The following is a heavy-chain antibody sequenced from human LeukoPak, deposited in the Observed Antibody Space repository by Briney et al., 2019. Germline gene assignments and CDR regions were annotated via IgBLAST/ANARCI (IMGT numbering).Heavy chain of an antibody. V-gene: IGHV3-74*03. CDR2: INGDGSTT. CDR3: ARWDVATSFDY. J-gene: IGHJ4*02. CDR1: GFTFSTYW. D-gene: IGHD1-26*01. Sequence: GGSLRLSCTASGFTFSTYWINWVRQSPGKGLVWVALINGDGSTTTHADSVKGRFTISRDNAKNTAYLQMNSLRDEDTAVYYCARWDVATSFDYWGQGTLVTVSS.